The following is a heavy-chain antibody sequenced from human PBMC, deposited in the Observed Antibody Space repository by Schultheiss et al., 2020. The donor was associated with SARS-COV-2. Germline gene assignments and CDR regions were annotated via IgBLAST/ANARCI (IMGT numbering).Heavy chain of an antibody. D-gene: IGHD4-23*01. J-gene: IGHJ3*02. CDR3: ARGGNYDAFDI. Sequence: SETLSLTCAVYGGSFSGYYWSWIRQPPGKGLEWIGYIYYSGSTNYNPSLKSRVTISVDTSKNQFSLKLSSVTAADTAVYYCARGGNYDAFDIWGQGTMVTVSS. V-gene: IGHV4-34*01. CDR2: IYYSGST. CDR1: GGSFSGYY.